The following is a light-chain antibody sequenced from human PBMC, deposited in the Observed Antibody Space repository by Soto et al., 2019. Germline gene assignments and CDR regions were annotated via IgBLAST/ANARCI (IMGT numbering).Light chain of an antibody. Sequence: IHLTQSPSSLSASLGDRVTITCRASQGISSYLAWYQQKPGKAPQLLIYAASTLQSGVPSRFSGSGSGTDFTLTISSLQPEDFATYYCQQRNSYPLTFGGGTKVEIK. CDR1: QGISSY. V-gene: IGKV1-9*01. J-gene: IGKJ4*01. CDR2: AAS. CDR3: QQRNSYPLT.